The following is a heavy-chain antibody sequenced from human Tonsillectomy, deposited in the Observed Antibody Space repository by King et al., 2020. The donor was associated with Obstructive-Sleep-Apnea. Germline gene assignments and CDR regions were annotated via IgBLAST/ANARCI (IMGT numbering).Heavy chain of an antibody. CDR1: GFTFSSYW. D-gene: IGHD2-2*01. Sequence: VQLVESGGGLVQPGGSLRLSCAASGFTFSSYWMHWVRQAPGKGLVWVSRINSDGSSTSYADSVKGRFTISRDNAKNTLYLQMNSLRAEDTAVYYCARDPRYCSSTSCYDYYYYGMDVWGQGTTVTVSS. V-gene: IGHV3-74*01. CDR2: INSDGSST. J-gene: IGHJ6*02. CDR3: ARDPRYCSSTSCYDYYYYGMDV.